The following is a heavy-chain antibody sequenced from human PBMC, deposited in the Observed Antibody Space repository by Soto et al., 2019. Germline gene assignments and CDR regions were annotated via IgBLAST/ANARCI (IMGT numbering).Heavy chain of an antibody. V-gene: IGHV3-23*01. J-gene: IGHJ4*02. Sequence: EVQLLESGGRLVQPGGSLRLSCAASGFTFSRYAMNWVRQAPGKGLEWISAISGSGRSTDYAYSVEGRFTIPRDNSKNTLERQMRSLRAEDTAVYYSAKAGIIAVPRSHLDYWAQGTMVNVSS. D-gene: IGHD6-19*01. CDR2: ISGSGRST. CDR1: GFTFSRYA. CDR3: AKAGIIAVPRSHLDY.